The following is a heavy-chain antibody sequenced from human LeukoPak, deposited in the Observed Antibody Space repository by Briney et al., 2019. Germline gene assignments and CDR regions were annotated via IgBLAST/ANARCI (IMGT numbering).Heavy chain of an antibody. D-gene: IGHD3-3*01. CDR2: XTSXRT. Sequence: XTSXRTNYNPSLKRRVTMSVDTSKNQFSLKLSSVTAADTAVYYCARDNEGYDFWSGYNNWFDPWGQGTLVTVSS. CDR3: ARDNEGYDFWSGYNNWFDP. J-gene: IGHJ5*02. V-gene: IGHV4-4*07.